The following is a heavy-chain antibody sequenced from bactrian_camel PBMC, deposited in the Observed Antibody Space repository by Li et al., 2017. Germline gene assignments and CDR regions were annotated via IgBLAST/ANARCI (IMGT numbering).Heavy chain of an antibody. Sequence: HVQLVESGGGSVQPGGSLRLSCVASRLSASYSRYCMGWFRQAPGKEREEVATIRSDGYPCYAPSVKGRFTISESNAKATISLQMNNLRPEDTAVYYCAVLRCGSWALETDWGQGTQVTVS. CDR3: AVLRCGSWALETD. V-gene: IGHV3S55*01. CDR2: IRSDGYP. CDR1: RLSASYSRYC. D-gene: IGHD2*01. J-gene: IGHJ4*01.